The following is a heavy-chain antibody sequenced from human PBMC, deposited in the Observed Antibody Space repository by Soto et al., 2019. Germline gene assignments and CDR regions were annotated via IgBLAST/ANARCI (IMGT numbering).Heavy chain of an antibody. D-gene: IGHD3-3*01. V-gene: IGHV3-74*01. CDR2: INSDGSST. Sequence: GGSLRLSCAASGFTFSSYWMHWVRQAPGKGLVWVSRINSDGSSTSYADSVKGRFTISRDNAKNTLYLQMNSLRAEDTAVYYCAREEVTIFGVVIIDYYYYGMDVWGQGTTVTVSS. CDR3: AREEVTIFGVVIIDYYYYGMDV. J-gene: IGHJ6*02. CDR1: GFTFSSYW.